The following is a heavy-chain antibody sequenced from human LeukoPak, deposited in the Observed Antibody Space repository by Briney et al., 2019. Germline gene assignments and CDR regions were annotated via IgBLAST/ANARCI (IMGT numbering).Heavy chain of an antibody. Sequence: SVKVSCKASRGTFSRYAISWVRQAPGQGLDWMGGIIPIFGTANYAQKLQGRVTITADESTSTAYMELSSLRSEDTAGYYCARVKAPYYYDSSGYYFSYWGQGTLVTVSS. CDR2: IIPIFGTA. J-gene: IGHJ4*02. CDR3: ARVKAPYYYDSSGYYFSY. CDR1: RGTFSRYA. D-gene: IGHD3-22*01. V-gene: IGHV1-69*13.